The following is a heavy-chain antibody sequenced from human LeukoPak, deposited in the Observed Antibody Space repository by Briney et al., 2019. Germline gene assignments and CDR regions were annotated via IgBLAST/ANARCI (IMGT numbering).Heavy chain of an antibody. CDR1: GGSISSSSYY. V-gene: IGHV4-39*01. D-gene: IGHD6-6*01. Sequence: PSETLSLTCTVSGGSISSSSYYWGWIRQPPGKGLEWIGNIYYSGSTYYNPSLKSRVTISVDTSKNKFSLKLSSVTAADTAVYYRARLQLPPAARPDYWGQGTLVTVSS. CDR3: ARLQLPPAARPDY. J-gene: IGHJ4*02. CDR2: IYYSGST.